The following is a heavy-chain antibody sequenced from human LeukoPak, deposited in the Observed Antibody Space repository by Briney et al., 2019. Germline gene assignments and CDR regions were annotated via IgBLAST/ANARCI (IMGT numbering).Heavy chain of an antibody. CDR2: ISSSSSYI. V-gene: IGHV3-21*01. J-gene: IGHJ3*02. D-gene: IGHD1-1*01. Sequence: GGSLRLSCAASGFTFSSYSMYWVRQAPGKGLEWVSSISSSSSYIYYADSVKGRFTISRDNAKNSLYLQMNSLRAEDTAVYYCARARQLERTDAFDIWGQGTMVTVSS. CDR3: ARARQLERTDAFDI. CDR1: GFTFSSYS.